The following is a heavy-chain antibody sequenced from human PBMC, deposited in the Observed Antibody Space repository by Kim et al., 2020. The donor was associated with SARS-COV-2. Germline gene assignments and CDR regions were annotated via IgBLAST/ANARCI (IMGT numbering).Heavy chain of an antibody. Sequence: ASGKVSCKASGYTFTSYAFHWVRQAPGQGLEWMGWIDTDNGNTKYSQKFQGRITLTRATSARTAYMELSSLRSEDTAVYYCARTEDYWGQGTLVTVSS. CDR2: IDTDNGNT. CDR1: GYTFTSYA. CDR3: ARTEDY. V-gene: IGHV1-3*04. J-gene: IGHJ4*02.